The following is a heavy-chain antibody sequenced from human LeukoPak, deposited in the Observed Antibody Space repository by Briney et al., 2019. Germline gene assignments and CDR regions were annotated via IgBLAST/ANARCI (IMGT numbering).Heavy chain of an antibody. CDR1: GYTFTSYG. Sequence: GASVKVSCKASGYTFTSYGISWVRPAPGQGLEWMGWISAYNGNTNYAQKLQGRVTMTTDTSTSTAYMELRSLRSDDTAVYYCARDLPGGSYYLYYYYGMDVWGQGTTVTVSS. D-gene: IGHD1-26*01. V-gene: IGHV1-18*01. J-gene: IGHJ6*02. CDR2: ISAYNGNT. CDR3: ARDLPGGSYYLYYYYGMDV.